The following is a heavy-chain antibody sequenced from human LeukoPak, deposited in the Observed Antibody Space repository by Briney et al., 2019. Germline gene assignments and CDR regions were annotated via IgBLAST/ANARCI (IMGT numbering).Heavy chain of an antibody. V-gene: IGHV4-30-2*01. CDR1: GGSISSGGYS. CDR3: ARADYGGSSWFDP. Sequence: PSETLSLTCAVSGGSISSGGYSWSWIRQPPGKGLEWIGYIYHSGSTYYNPSLKSRVTISVDRSKNRFSLKLSSVTAADTAVYYCARADYGGSSWFDPWGQGTLVTVSS. D-gene: IGHD4-23*01. CDR2: IYHSGST. J-gene: IGHJ5*02.